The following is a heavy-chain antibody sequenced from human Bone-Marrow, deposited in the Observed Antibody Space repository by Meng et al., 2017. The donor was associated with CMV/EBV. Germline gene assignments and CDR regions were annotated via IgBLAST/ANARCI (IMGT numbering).Heavy chain of an antibody. CDR3: ARKTYYDSSGYHDY. D-gene: IGHD3-22*01. V-gene: IGHV1-69*05. Sequence: SVKVSCKPSRGTFSSYVISWVRQVPGEGLEWMGGIPLFGEAKSAQKFQGRLTITTDESMSTAYMELSSLRSEDTAVYYCARKTYYDSSGYHDYWGQGTLVTVSS. CDR1: RGTFSSYV. CDR2: IPLFGEA. J-gene: IGHJ4*02.